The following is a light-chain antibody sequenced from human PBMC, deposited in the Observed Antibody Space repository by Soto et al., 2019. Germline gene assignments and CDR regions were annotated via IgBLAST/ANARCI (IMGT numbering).Light chain of an antibody. CDR2: AAS. CDR3: QQSDSGPYT. J-gene: IGKJ2*01. V-gene: IGKV1-39*01. Sequence: DIQMTQSPSSLSAYVGQRVTITCRASQTISSNLNWYQQKPGKAPKLLIYAASSLQSGVPSRFSGSGSGTDFTLTINSLQPEDSASYYCQQSDSGPYTFGQGTKVEIK. CDR1: QTISSN.